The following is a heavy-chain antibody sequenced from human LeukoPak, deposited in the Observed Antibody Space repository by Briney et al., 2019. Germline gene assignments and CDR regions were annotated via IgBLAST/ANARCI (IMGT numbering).Heavy chain of an antibody. CDR1: VGTFSSYA. V-gene: IGHV1-18*01. J-gene: IGHJ4*02. CDR2: ISAYNGNT. CDR3: ARDRPHTFPYYYGSGSSLPYYYFDY. Sequence: ASVKVSCKASVGTFSSYAISWVRQAPGQGLEWMGWISAYNGNTNYAQKLQGRVTMTTDTSTSTAYMELRSLRSDDTAVYYCARDRPHTFPYYYGSGSSLPYYYFDYWGQGTLVTVSS. D-gene: IGHD3-10*01.